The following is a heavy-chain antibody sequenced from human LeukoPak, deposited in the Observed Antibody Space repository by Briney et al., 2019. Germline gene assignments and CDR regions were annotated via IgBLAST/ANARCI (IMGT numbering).Heavy chain of an antibody. Sequence: SETLSLTCTVSGGSISSYYWSWIRQPPGKGLEWIGYIYYSGSTNYSPSLKSRVTVSVDTSKNQFSLKLSSVTAADTAVYYCAGEDLSGWYSYYYYYMDVWGKGTTVTISS. D-gene: IGHD6-19*01. J-gene: IGHJ6*03. CDR2: IYYSGST. V-gene: IGHV4-59*08. CDR3: AGEDLSGWYSYYYYYMDV. CDR1: GGSISSYY.